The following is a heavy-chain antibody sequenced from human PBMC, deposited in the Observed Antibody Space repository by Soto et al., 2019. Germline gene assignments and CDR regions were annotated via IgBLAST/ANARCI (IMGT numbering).Heavy chain of an antibody. J-gene: IGHJ4*02. CDR2: ISYDGSNK. V-gene: IGHV3-30*04. CDR3: ARGRNFWDGPYSDY. D-gene: IGHD3-3*01. Sequence: GGSLRLSCAASGFTFSSYAMHWVRQAPGKGLEWVAVISYDGSNKYYADSVKGRFTISRDNSKNTLYLQMNSLRAEDTAVYYCARGRNFWDGPYSDYWGQGTLVTVSS. CDR1: GFTFSSYA.